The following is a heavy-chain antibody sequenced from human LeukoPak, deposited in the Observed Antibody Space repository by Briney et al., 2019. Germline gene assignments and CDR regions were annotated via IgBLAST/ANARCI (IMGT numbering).Heavy chain of an antibody. CDR2: IWYDGSNK. D-gene: IGHD3-22*01. V-gene: IGHV3-33*06. CDR1: GFTFSSYG. Sequence: GRSLRLSCAASGFTFSSYGMPWVRQAPGKGLEWVAVIWYDGSNKYYADSVKGRFTISRDNSKNTLYLQMNSLRAEDTAVYYCAKDRDGYDSSEIDYWGQGTLVTVSS. J-gene: IGHJ4*02. CDR3: AKDRDGYDSSEIDY.